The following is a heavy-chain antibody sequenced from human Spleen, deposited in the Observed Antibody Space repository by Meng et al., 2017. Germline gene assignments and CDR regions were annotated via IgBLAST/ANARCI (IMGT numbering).Heavy chain of an antibody. CDR2: INHSGST. Sequence: QVQLQESGPGLVKPSQTLSLTCTVAGGSISSGDYYWSWIRQPPGKGLEWIGEINHSGSTNYNPSLKSRVTISVDTSKNQFSLKLSSVTAADTAVYYCARDQDIVVLAAARWFDPWGQGTLVTVSS. J-gene: IGHJ5*02. V-gene: IGHV4-30-4*08. CDR3: ARDQDIVVLAAARWFDP. D-gene: IGHD2-2*01. CDR1: GGSISSGDYY.